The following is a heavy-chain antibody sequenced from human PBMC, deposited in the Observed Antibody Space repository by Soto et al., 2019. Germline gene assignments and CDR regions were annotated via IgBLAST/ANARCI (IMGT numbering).Heavy chain of an antibody. Sequence: GGSLRLSCAASGFTFSSYSMNWVRQAPGKGLEWVSSISSSSSYIYYADSVKGRFTISRDNAKNSLYLQMNSLRAEDTAVYYCARDIYYYGSGSYYMRSYYYYYMDVWGKGTTVTVSS. CDR3: ARDIYYYGSGSYYMRSYYYYYMDV. V-gene: IGHV3-21*01. CDR2: ISSSSSYI. J-gene: IGHJ6*03. CDR1: GFTFSSYS. D-gene: IGHD3-10*01.